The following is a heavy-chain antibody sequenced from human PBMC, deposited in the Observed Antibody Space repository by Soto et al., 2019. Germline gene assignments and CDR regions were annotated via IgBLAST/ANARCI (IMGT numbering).Heavy chain of an antibody. CDR3: AKDQASGQGSFDS. CDR2: MSYDGSNQ. CDR1: GFTFNIYG. V-gene: IGHV3-30*18. Sequence: GGSLRLSCAASGFTFNIYGMHWVRQAPDKGLEWVALMSYDGSNQYYADSVKGRFTISRDNSKNTLFLQMNSLRADDTAVYYCAKDQASGQGSFDSWGQGTLVTVSS. J-gene: IGHJ4*02.